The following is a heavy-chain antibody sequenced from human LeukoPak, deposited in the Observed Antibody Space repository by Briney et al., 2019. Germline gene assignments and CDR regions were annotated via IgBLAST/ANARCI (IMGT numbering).Heavy chain of an antibody. V-gene: IGHV6-1*01. Sequence: SQTLSLTCALSGDSVSSNSATWNWIRQSPSRGLEWLGSTYYRSKWYKYYAVSVKGRITINPDTSKNQFSLQLNSVTPEDTAVYYCARGPSYFQHWGQGTLVTVSS. CDR3: ARGPSYFQH. CDR2: TYYRSKWYK. J-gene: IGHJ1*01. CDR1: GDSVSSNSAT.